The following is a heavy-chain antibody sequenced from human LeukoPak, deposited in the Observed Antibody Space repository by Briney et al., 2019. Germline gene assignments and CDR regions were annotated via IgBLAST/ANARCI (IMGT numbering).Heavy chain of an antibody. V-gene: IGHV1-69*04. J-gene: IGHJ6*02. D-gene: IGHD1/OR15-1a*01. Sequence: GASVKVSCKASGGTFSSYAISWVRQAPGQGLEWRGRIIPILGIANYAQKFQGRVTMTRDTSTSTVYMELSSLRSEDTAVYYCAREESEQTYYYYYGMDVWGQGTTVTVSS. CDR2: IIPILGIA. CDR3: AREESEQTYYYYYGMDV. CDR1: GGTFSSYA.